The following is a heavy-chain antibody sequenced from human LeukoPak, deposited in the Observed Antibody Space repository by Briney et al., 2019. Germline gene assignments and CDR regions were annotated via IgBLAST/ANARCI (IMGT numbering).Heavy chain of an antibody. J-gene: IGHJ4*02. V-gene: IGHV5-51*01. CDR2: IHPGDSET. CDR3: VRARGYCTSGSCYYYDY. D-gene: IGHD2-15*01. Sequence: GESLKISCKGSGYRFSSYWIGWVRQMPGKGLEWMGIIHPGDSETRYSPSFQGQVTISADKSISTAYLQWSSLKASDTAMYYCVRARGYCTSGSCYYYDYWGQGTLVTVSS. CDR1: GYRFSSYW.